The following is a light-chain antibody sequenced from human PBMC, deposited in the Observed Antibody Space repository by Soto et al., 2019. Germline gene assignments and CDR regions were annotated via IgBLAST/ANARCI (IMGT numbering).Light chain of an antibody. CDR2: DTN. V-gene: IGLV7-46*01. J-gene: IGLJ3*02. CDR1: TGAVTSGHY. CDR3: LLSYRGALVM. Sequence: QAVVTQEPSLTVSPGGTVTLTCGSSTGAVTSGHYPYWFQQKPGQAPRTLIYDTNNKQSWTPARFSGSLLGGKAALTLSGAQPEDEAEYYCLLSYRGALVMFGGGTKLTVL.